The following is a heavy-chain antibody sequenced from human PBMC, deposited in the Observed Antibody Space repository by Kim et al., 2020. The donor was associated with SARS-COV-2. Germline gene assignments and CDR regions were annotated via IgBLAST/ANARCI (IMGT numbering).Heavy chain of an antibody. CDR1: GFTFTNFG. Sequence: ASVKVSCKASGFTFTNFGISWVRQAPGQGLEWMGWISGYNGDTTFAQKLQGRVTLTADSSTSTVYMELRRLRSDDTAVYFCARDKFTMIGGVLMGTFDYWGQGTLVTVSS. CDR2: ISGYNGDT. CDR3: ARDKFTMIGGVLMGTFDY. D-gene: IGHD3-10*01. J-gene: IGHJ4*02. V-gene: IGHV1-18*01.